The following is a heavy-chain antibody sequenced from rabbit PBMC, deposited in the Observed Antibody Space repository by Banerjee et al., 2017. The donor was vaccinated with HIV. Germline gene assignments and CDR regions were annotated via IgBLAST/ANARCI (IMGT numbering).Heavy chain of an antibody. V-gene: IGHV1S45*01. CDR3: ASRNSGAWGASKL. Sequence: QEQLEESGGDLVKPGASLTLTCTASGFDLSRNYYMCWVRQAPGKGLEWIGCIYTGSGSTYYASWAKGRFTISKASSTTVTLQVTSLTAADTATYFCASRNSGAWGASKLWGPGTLVTVS. CDR1: GFDLSRNYY. D-gene: IGHD4-1*01. J-gene: IGHJ4*01. CDR2: IYTGSGST.